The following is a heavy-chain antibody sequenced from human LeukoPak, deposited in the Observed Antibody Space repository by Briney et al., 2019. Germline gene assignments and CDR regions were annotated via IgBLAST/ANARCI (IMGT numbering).Heavy chain of an antibody. CDR2: ISSSGSTI. CDR1: GFTFSSYE. Sequence: PGGSLRLSCAASGFTFSSYEMNWVRQAPGKGLEWVSYISSSGSTIYYADSVKGRFTISRDNAKNSLYLQMSSLRAEDTAVYYCVKGRTTSYYYYGVDVWGQGTTVTVSS. J-gene: IGHJ6*02. V-gene: IGHV3-48*03. CDR3: VKGRTTSYYYYGVDV. D-gene: IGHD2-2*01.